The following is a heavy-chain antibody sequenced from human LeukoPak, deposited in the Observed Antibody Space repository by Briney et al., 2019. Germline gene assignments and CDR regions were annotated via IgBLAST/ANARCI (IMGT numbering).Heavy chain of an antibody. J-gene: IGHJ5*02. V-gene: IGHV4-39*07. CDR2: FYYSGST. CDR3: ARSHQQWLGRSFSS. CDR1: GGSISSTSYY. D-gene: IGHD6-19*01. Sequence: SSETLSLTCTVSGGSISSTSYYWGWIRQPPGKGLEWIGSFYYSGSTYYKPSLESRVTISVDTSKNQFSLKLTSVTAADTALYYCARSHQQWLGRSFSSWGQGTLVTVSS.